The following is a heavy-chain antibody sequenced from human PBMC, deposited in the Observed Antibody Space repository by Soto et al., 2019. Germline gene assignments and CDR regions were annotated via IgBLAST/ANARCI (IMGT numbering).Heavy chain of an antibody. CDR3: ARGVAVVGSNWFDP. CDR2: ISSSSSYI. D-gene: IGHD6-19*01. V-gene: IGHV3-21*01. Sequence: EVQLVESGGGLVKPGGSLRLSCAASGFTFSSYSMNWVRQAPGKGLEWVSSISSSSSYIYYADSVKGRFTISRDNAKNSLYLQMNSLRAEDTAVYYCARGVAVVGSNWFDPWGQGTLVTVSS. J-gene: IGHJ5*02. CDR1: GFTFSSYS.